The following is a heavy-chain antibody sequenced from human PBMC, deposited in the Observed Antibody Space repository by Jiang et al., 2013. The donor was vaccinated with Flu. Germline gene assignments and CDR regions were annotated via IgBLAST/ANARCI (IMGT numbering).Heavy chain of an antibody. J-gene: IGHJ4*02. Sequence: GAEVKKPGASVKVSCKASGYTFTSYYMHWVRQAPGQGLEWMGIINPSGGSTSYAQKFQGRVTMTRDTSTSTVYMELSSLRSEDTAVYYCARDGDADSSGWSPNFDYWGQGTLVTVSS. V-gene: IGHV1-46*01. CDR3: ARDGDADSSGWSPNFDY. CDR1: GYTFTSYY. D-gene: IGHD6-19*01. CDR2: INPSGGST.